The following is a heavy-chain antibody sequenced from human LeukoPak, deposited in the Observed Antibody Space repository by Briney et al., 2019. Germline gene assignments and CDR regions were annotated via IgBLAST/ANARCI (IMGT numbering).Heavy chain of an antibody. V-gene: IGHV3-30*04. D-gene: IGHD6-13*01. CDR1: GFTFSNYA. CDR2: ISYNGRNN. Sequence: GGSLRLSCAASGFTFSNYAMHWVRQAPGKGLEWVAVISYNGRNNNYADSVKGRFSISRDNSKNTLYLQMNSLRAEDTAVYYCARASIAAAGNPTGLDYWGQGTLVTVSS. CDR3: ARASIAAAGNPTGLDY. J-gene: IGHJ4*02.